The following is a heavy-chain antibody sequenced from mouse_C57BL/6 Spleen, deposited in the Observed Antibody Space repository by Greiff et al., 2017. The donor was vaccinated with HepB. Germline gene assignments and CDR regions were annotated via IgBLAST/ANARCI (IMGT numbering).Heavy chain of an antibody. CDR1: GFNIKDYY. D-gene: IGHD2-1*01. Sequence: QLQQSGAELVRPGASVKLSCTASGFNIKDYYMHWVKQRPEQGLEWIGRIDPEDGDTEYAPKFQGKATMTADTSSNTAYLQLSSLTSEDTAVYYWTRDYGTPMYYFDYWGQGTTLTVSS. CDR2: IDPEDGDT. CDR3: TRDYGTPMYYFDY. V-gene: IGHV14-1*01. J-gene: IGHJ2*01.